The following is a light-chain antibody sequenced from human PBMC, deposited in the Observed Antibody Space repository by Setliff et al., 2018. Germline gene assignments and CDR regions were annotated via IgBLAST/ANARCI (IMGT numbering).Light chain of an antibody. CDR2: KNN. CDR3: ATWDDSLNGYV. Sequence: QSALAQPPSASGTPGQRVTISCSGSSSNIGSHSVNWYQQFPGMAPKLLIYKNNQRSSGVPDRFSGSKSGTSASLAISGLQSEDEADYHCATWDDSLNGYVFATGTKV. V-gene: IGLV1-44*01. J-gene: IGLJ1*01. CDR1: SSNIGSHS.